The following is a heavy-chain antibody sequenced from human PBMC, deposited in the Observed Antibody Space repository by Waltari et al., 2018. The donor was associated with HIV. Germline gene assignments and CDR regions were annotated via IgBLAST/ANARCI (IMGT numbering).Heavy chain of an antibody. Sequence: QVQLQQWGAGLLKPSETLSLTCAVYGGSFSGYYWRWIRQPPGQGLEWIGEINHRGSTNYNPSLKSRVIISVDTSMNQFSLKLSSGTAADTAVYYCARARYCSSTRCYTKGRRNSFYYYALDVWGQGTTVTVSS. J-gene: IGHJ6*02. CDR1: GGSFSGYY. CDR2: INHRGST. V-gene: IGHV4-34*01. CDR3: ARARYCSSTRCYTKGRRNSFYYYALDV. D-gene: IGHD2-2*02.